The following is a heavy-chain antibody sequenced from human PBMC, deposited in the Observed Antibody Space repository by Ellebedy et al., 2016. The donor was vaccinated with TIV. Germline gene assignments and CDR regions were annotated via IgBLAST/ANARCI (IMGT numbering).Heavy chain of an antibody. CDR3: KKDLRGGVSRYFDS. D-gene: IGHD2-8*02. Sequence: PGGSLRLSCAASGFTFSHYYMTWVRQAPGKGLEWVANIDQNGGEKSYVAAVKGRFTISRDDSQNTLFLQMNNLRPEYTAVYYCKKDLRGGVSRYFDSWGQGTLVTVSS. CDR1: GFTFSHYY. V-gene: IGHV3-7*03. J-gene: IGHJ4*02. CDR2: IDQNGGEK.